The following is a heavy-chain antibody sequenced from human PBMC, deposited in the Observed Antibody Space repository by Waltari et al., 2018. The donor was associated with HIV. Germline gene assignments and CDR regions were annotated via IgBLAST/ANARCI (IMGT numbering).Heavy chain of an antibody. CDR2: IYPGDSDA. CDR1: GYNFINYW. CDR3: ARQIYGTSRYSIFDN. V-gene: IGHV5-51*01. D-gene: IGHD3-16*02. Sequence: EVQLVQSGAEVKKPGESLQISCKASGYNFINYWIGWVRQMPGKGLEWMGIIYPGDSDARYSPSFQGQVTISADKSISTVYLQWSSLKASDTAMFYCARQIYGTSRYSIFDNWGQGTLVTVSS. J-gene: IGHJ4*01.